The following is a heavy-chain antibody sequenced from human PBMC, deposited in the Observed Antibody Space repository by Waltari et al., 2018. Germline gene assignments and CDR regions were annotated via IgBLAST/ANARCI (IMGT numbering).Heavy chain of an antibody. D-gene: IGHD1-1*01. V-gene: IGHV1-2*06. CDR3: ARGGETWNRLETHFDY. Sequence: QVQLVQSGAEVKKPGASVKVSCKASGYTFTGYYMHWVRQAPGQGLEWMGRINPTSGGTNYAQKFQGRVTLNRDSSATTAYMDVSSLKSEDTAIYYCARGGETWNRLETHFDYWGQGTLVTVSS. CDR2: INPTSGGT. J-gene: IGHJ4*02. CDR1: GYTFTGYY.